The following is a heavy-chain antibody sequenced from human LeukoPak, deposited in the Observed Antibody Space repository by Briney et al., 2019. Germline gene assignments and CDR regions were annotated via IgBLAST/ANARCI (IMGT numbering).Heavy chain of an antibody. D-gene: IGHD1-26*01. Sequence: PSETLSLTCTVSGDSISSYYWGWIRQPPGKGLEWVGHIFYTGSSDYNPSLKSRVTISLDTSKNQFSLTLNSVTAADTAVYYCARHVGATSRWGQADYWGQGTLVTVSS. V-gene: IGHV4-59*08. J-gene: IGHJ4*02. CDR2: IFYTGSS. CDR1: GDSISSYY. CDR3: ARHVGATSRWGQADY.